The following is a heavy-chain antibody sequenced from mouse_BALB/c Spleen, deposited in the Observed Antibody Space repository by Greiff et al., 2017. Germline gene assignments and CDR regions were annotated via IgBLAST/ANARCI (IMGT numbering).Heavy chain of an antibody. D-gene: IGHD2-3*01. Sequence: VQLVESGAELAKPGASVKMSCKASGYTFTSYWMHWVKQRPGQGLEWIGYINPSTGYTEYNQKFKDKATLTADKSSSTAYMQLSSLTSEDSAVYYCARSDDGYYEGFAYWGQGTLVTVSA. CDR2: INPSTGYT. V-gene: IGHV1-7*01. CDR3: ARSDDGYYEGFAY. CDR1: GYTFTSYW. J-gene: IGHJ3*01.